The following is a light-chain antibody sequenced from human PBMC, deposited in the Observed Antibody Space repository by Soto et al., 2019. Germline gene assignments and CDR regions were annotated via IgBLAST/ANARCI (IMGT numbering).Light chain of an antibody. V-gene: IGKV1-12*01. CDR3: QQRHSYPIT. CDR1: QGISSW. CDR2: TAS. Sequence: IQMTQSPFSVSASVGDRVTITCRASQGISSWLAWYQQKPGKSPTLLIYTASSLQTGVPSRFSGSGSGTEFTLTISSLQPEDFATYYCQQRHSYPITFGQGTRLEIK. J-gene: IGKJ5*01.